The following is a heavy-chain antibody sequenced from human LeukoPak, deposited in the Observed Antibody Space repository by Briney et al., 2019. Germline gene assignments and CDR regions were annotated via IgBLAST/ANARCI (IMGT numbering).Heavy chain of an antibody. D-gene: IGHD3-22*01. V-gene: IGHV4-38-2*02. CDR3: ARDRYYYDSSGYNTPPDY. CDR2: IYHSGST. CDR1: GYSISSGYY. Sequence: SETLSLTCTVSGYSISSGYYWGWIRQPPGKGLEWIGSIYHSGSTYYNPSLKSRVTISVDTSKNQFSLKLSSVTAADTAVYYCARDRYYYDSSGYNTPPDYWGQGTLVTVSS. J-gene: IGHJ4*02.